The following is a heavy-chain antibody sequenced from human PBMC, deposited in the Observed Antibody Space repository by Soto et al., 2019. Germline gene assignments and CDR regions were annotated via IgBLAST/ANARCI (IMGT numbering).Heavy chain of an antibody. J-gene: IGHJ4*02. Sequence: QVQLQESGPGLVKPSQTLSLTCTVSGGSISSGDYDWTWIRQPPGKGLEWIGYIAYSGSTYYNPSLKSRVTISIYTSKNQMSLKLSSVTAADTAVYYCARVVDAAMLSWGQGTLVTVSS. CDR3: ARVVDAAMLS. CDR2: IAYSGST. D-gene: IGHD5-18*01. CDR1: GGSISSGDYD. V-gene: IGHV4-30-4*01.